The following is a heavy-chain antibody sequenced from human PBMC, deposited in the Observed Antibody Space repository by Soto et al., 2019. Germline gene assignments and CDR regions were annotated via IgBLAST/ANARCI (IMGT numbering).Heavy chain of an antibody. CDR1: GGSISSYY. CDR2: IYYSGST. CDR3: ARTYGDSIFDI. V-gene: IGHV4-59*08. Sequence: SETLSLTCTVSGGSISSYYWSWIRQPPGKGLEWIGYIYYSGSTNYNPSLKSRVTISVDTSKNQFSLKLSPVTAADTAVYYCARTYGDSIFDIWGQGTMVTVS. J-gene: IGHJ3*02. D-gene: IGHD4-17*01.